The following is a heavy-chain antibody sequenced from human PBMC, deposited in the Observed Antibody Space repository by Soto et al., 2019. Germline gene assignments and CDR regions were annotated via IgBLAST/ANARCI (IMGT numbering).Heavy chain of an antibody. CDR3: AKDQQLWLHYYYGMDG. V-gene: IGHV3-30*18. CDR1: GFPFRRYG. J-gene: IGHJ6*02. D-gene: IGHD5-18*01. Sequence: PGGALRLSWAASGFPFRRYGMHWVRPAPGKGLEWVAVISYDGSNKYYADSVKGRFTISRDNSKNTLYLQMNSLRAEDTAVYYCAKDQQLWLHYYYGMDGWGQGTTVTVSS. CDR2: ISYDGSNK.